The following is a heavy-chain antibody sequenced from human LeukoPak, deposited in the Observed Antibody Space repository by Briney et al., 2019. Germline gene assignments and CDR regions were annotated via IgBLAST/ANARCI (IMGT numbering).Heavy chain of an antibody. Sequence: PSETLSLTCAVYGGSFSGYYWSWIRQPPGKGLEWIGEINHSGSTNYNPSLKSRVTISVDTSKNQFSLKLSSVTAADTAVYYCARGDDYYDSSGYYSVYYYYGMDVWGQGTTVTVSS. J-gene: IGHJ6*02. CDR3: ARGDDYYDSSGYYSVYYYYGMDV. CDR1: GGSFSGYY. CDR2: INHSGST. D-gene: IGHD3-22*01. V-gene: IGHV4-34*01.